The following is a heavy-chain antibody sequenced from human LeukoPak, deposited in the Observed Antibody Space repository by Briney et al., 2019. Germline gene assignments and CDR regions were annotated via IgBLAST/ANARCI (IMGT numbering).Heavy chain of an antibody. CDR3: AKVPGRGYSGYRVLFDY. V-gene: IGHV3-9*01. Sequence: GGSLRLSCAASGFTFDDYAMHWVRPAPGKGLEWVSGISWNSGSIGYADSVKGRFTISRDNAKNSLYLQMNSLRAEDTALYYCAKVPGRGYSGYRVLFDYWGQGTLVTVSS. J-gene: IGHJ4*02. D-gene: IGHD5-12*01. CDR1: GFTFDDYA. CDR2: ISWNSGSI.